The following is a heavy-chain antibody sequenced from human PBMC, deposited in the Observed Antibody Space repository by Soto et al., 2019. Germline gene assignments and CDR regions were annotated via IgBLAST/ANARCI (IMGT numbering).Heavy chain of an antibody. D-gene: IGHD3-3*01. Sequence: SETLSLTYAVYGGSFSGYYWSWIRQPPGKGLEWIGEINHSGSTNHNPSLKSRVTISVDTSKNQFSLKLSSVTAADTAVYYCARERYDFWSGYYKYYYYYGMDVWGQGTTVTVSS. V-gene: IGHV4-34*01. J-gene: IGHJ6*02. CDR3: ARERYDFWSGYYKYYYYYGMDV. CDR1: GGSFSGYY. CDR2: INHSGST.